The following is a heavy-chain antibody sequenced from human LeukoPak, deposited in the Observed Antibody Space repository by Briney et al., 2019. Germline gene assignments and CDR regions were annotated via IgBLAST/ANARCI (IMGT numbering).Heavy chain of an antibody. Sequence: AGGSLRLSCAASGFTFSSYAMSWVRQAPGKGLEWVSAISSSGGSTYYADSVKGRFTISRDNSKNTLYLQMNSLRAEDTAVYYCAKDLITGTTILTFDYWGQGTLVTVSS. CDR3: AKDLITGTTILTFDY. D-gene: IGHD1-7*01. CDR2: ISSSGGST. CDR1: GFTFSSYA. J-gene: IGHJ4*02. V-gene: IGHV3-23*01.